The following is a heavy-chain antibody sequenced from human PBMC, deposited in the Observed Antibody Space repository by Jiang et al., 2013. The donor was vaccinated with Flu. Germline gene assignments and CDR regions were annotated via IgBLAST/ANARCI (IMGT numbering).Heavy chain of an antibody. D-gene: IGHD3-22*01. CDR3: ARHRSDYYDSRNFYPLWD. Sequence: LLKPSETLSLTCSVSDVSITHFFWSWIRQPPGKGLEWIGYISSTGSTRYSPSLKSRVTFSLHMSKSQFSLELTSVTAADTAVYYCARHRSDYYDSRNFYPLWDWGQGTLVTVSS. V-gene: IGHV4-59*08. CDR1: DVSITHFF. CDR2: ISSTGST. J-gene: IGHJ4*02.